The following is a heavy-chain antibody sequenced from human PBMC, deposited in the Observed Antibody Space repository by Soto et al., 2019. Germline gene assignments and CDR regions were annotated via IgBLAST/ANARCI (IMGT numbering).Heavy chain of an antibody. CDR3: ARSLGSGTGFDY. V-gene: IGHV1-18*01. CDR2: ISGYNGDT. D-gene: IGHD3-10*01. J-gene: IGHJ4*02. CDR1: GYTFSNYG. Sequence: QVQLVQSAAEVKKPGASVKVSCKASGYTFSNYGISWVRQAPGQGLEWTAWISGYNGDTKNAQSLQGRVTVTTDTSTSTSYMELRSLRSDHTAIYYCARSLGSGTGFDYCGQGTLVTVSS.